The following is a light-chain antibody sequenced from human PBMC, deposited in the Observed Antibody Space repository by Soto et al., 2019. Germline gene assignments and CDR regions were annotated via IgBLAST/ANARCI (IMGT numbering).Light chain of an antibody. CDR2: DVS. V-gene: IGLV2-14*01. CDR1: SSDVGGYNY. Sequence: QSALTQPASVSGSPGQSITISCTGTSSDVGGYNYVSWYQQHPGKAPKLMIFDVSNRPSEVSNRFAGYRSGNTASLTISGLQAEDEDDYYCSSYTSSSTVVFGGGTKVTVL. CDR3: SSYTSSSTVV. J-gene: IGLJ2*01.